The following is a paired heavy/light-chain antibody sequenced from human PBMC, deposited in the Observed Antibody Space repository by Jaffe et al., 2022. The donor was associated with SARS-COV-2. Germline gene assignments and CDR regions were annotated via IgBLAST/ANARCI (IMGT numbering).Light chain of an antibody. CDR1: QSLLHSDGKTY. V-gene: IGKV2D-29*01. CDR3: MQSIQLRLT. CDR2: EVS. Sequence: DIVMTQTPLSLSVTPGQPASISCKSSQSLLHSDGKTYLYWYLQKPGQPPQLLIYEVSNRFSGVPDRFSGSGSGTDFTLKISRVEAEDVGVYYCMQSIQLRLTFGGGTKVEIK. J-gene: IGKJ4*01.
Heavy chain of an antibody. Sequence: QVQLVQSGAEVKKPGASVKVSCKASGYTFTSYYMHWVRQAPGQGLEWMGIINPSGGSTSYAQKFQGRVTMTRDTSTSTVYMELSSLRSEDTAVYYCARDLSPIRATIKGPDYWGQGTLVTVSS. CDR2: INPSGGST. CDR3: ARDLSPIRATIKGPDY. J-gene: IGHJ4*02. V-gene: IGHV1-46*01. CDR1: GYTFTSYY. D-gene: IGHD5-12*01.